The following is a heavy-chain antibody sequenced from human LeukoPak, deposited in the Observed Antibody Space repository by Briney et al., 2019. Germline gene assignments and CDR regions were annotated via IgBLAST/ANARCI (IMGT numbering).Heavy chain of an antibody. V-gene: IGHV3-11*03. CDR2: ISSSSSYT. J-gene: IGHJ3*02. D-gene: IGHD6-13*01. CDR1: GFTFSDYY. CDR3: ARRGAAAGYDAFDI. Sequence: PGGSLRLSCAASGFTFSDYYMSWIRRAPGKGLEWVSYISSSSSYTNYADSVKGRFTISRDNAKNSLYLQMNSLRAEDTAVYYCARRGAAAGYDAFDIWGQGTMVTVSS.